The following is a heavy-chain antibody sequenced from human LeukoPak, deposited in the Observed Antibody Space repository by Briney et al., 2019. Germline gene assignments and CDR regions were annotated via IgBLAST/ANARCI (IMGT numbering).Heavy chain of an antibody. J-gene: IGHJ5*02. CDR2: IYTSGST. V-gene: IGHV4-4*07. CDR1: GGSISSYY. D-gene: IGHD3-3*01. CDR3: ARERVNYDFWSGVPDFDP. Sequence: PSETLSLXCTVSGGSISSYYWSWIRRPAGKGLEWIGRIYTSGSTNYNPSLKSRVTMSVDTSKNQFSLKLSSVTAADTAVYYCARERVNYDFWSGVPDFDPWGQGTLVTVSS.